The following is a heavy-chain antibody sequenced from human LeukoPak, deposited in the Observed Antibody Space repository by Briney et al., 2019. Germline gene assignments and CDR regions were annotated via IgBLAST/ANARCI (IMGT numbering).Heavy chain of an antibody. CDR1: GGSISSSSYY. Sequence: SETLSLTCTVSGGSISSSSYYWGWIRQPPGKGLEWIGSIYYSGSTYYNPSLKSRVTISVDTSKNQFSLKLNSVTAADTAVYYCARIYYYYYYMDVWGNGTTVTVSS. CDR3: ARIYYYYYYMDV. J-gene: IGHJ6*03. V-gene: IGHV4-39*07. CDR2: IYYSGST.